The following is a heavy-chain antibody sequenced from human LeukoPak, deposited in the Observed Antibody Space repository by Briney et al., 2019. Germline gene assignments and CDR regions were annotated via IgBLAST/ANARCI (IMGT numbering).Heavy chain of an antibody. CDR1: GGSFRGYY. J-gene: IGHJ4*02. CDR2: INQRGNI. CDR3: TTGPDYYNSSSYYSRY. V-gene: IGHV4-34*01. D-gene: IGHD3-22*01. Sequence: SETLSLTCAVYGGSFRGYYWSWIRQSPGKGLEWIGEINQRGNIKHNPSLKSRVTISVDTSKNQFSLRLSSVTAADTAVYYCTTGPDYYNSSSYYSRYWAQGTLVTVSS.